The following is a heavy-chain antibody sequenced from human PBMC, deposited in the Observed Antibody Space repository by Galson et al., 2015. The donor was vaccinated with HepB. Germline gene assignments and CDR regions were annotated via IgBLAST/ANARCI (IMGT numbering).Heavy chain of an antibody. CDR3: AREGLCSSSSCYRDAFDM. CDR2: ISSSGSYI. CDR1: GFTLSVYN. D-gene: IGHD2-2*01. V-gene: IGHV3-21*01. Sequence: SLRLSCAASGFTLSVYNMNWVRQAPGKGLEWVSSISSSGSYIYYADSVKGRFTISRDSARKSLFLQMNSLRGEDTALYYCAREGLCSSSSCYRDAFDMWGQGTMVTVSS. J-gene: IGHJ3*02.